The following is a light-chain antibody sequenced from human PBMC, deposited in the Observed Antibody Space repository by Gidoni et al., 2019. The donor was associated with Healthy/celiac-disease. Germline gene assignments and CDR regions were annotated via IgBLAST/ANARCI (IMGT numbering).Light chain of an antibody. V-gene: IGKV1-33*01. Sequence: DIQMTQSPSSLSASVGDRVNITCQASQDISNYLNWYQQKPGKAPKLLIYDASNLETGVPSRFSGSGSGTDFTFTISSLQPEDIATYYCQQSRTFGQGTKVEIK. CDR3: QQSRT. CDR1: QDISNY. J-gene: IGKJ1*01. CDR2: DAS.